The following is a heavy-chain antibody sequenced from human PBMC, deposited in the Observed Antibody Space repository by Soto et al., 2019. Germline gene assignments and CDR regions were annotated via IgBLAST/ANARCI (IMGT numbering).Heavy chain of an antibody. CDR3: ARAVAYCGGDCYSPHASGYYGMDV. D-gene: IGHD2-21*02. CDR1: GGSISSYY. Sequence: SETLSLTCTVSGGSISSYYWSWIRQPPGKGLEWIGYIYYSGSTNYNPSLKSRVTISVDTSKNQFSLKLCSVTAADTAVYYWARAVAYCGGDCYSPHASGYYGMDVGGQGTTVTVSS. J-gene: IGHJ6*02. CDR2: IYYSGST. V-gene: IGHV4-59*01.